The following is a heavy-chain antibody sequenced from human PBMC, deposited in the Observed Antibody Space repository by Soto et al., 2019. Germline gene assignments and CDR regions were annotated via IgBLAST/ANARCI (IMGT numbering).Heavy chain of an antibody. CDR1: GGSVSSGSYY. J-gene: IGHJ5*02. V-gene: IGHV4-61*01. Sequence: SETLSLTCTVSGGSVSSGSYYWSWIRQPPGTGLEWIGYIYYSGSTNYNPSLKSRVTISVDTSKNQFSLKLSSVTAADTAVYYCAREVGYCSSTSCYQFDPWGQGTLVTVSS. CDR2: IYYSGST. CDR3: AREVGYCSSTSCYQFDP. D-gene: IGHD2-2*03.